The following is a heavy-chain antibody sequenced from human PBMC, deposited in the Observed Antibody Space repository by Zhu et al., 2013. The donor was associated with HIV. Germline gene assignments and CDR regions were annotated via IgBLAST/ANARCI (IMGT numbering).Heavy chain of an antibody. CDR2: INAQAGGT. CDR1: GYTFTSYD. J-gene: IGHJ5*01. CDR3: ARERIGCSGGNCYFDS. V-gene: IGHV1-2*02. Sequence: QVQLVQSGAEVKKPGASVKVSCKASGYTFTSYDINWLRQAPGQGLEWMGEINAQAGGTFYAQKFQGRVTFTRDASIATVYLDLNNLMSDDTAIYLCARERIGCSGGNCYFDSWGQGSPVTVSS. D-gene: IGHD2-15*01.